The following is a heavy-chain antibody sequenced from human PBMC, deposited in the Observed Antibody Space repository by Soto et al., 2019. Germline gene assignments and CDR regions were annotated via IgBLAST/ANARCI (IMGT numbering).Heavy chain of an antibody. J-gene: IGHJ5*02. V-gene: IGHV3-30*04. Sequence: PGGSLRLSCAASGFTFSSYAMHWVRQAPGKGLEWVAVISYDGSNKYYADSVKGRFTISRDNSKNTLYLQMNSLRAEDTAVYYCAKDQSYYDSSRYYSNWFDPWGQGTLVTVSS. CDR2: ISYDGSNK. D-gene: IGHD3-22*01. CDR1: GFTFSSYA. CDR3: AKDQSYYDSSRYYSNWFDP.